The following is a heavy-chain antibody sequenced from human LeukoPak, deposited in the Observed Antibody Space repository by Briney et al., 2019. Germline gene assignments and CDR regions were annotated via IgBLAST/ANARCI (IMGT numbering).Heavy chain of an antibody. Sequence: SETLSLTCAVSGGSISSSNWWSWVRQPPGKGLEWIGEIYHSGSTNYNPSLKSRVTISVDTSKNQFPLKLSSVTAADTAVYYCARDDGGPDYYGSGSYDYWGQGTLVTVSS. CDR3: ARDDGGPDYYGSGSYDY. CDR1: GGSISSSNW. D-gene: IGHD3-10*01. J-gene: IGHJ4*02. V-gene: IGHV4-4*02. CDR2: IYHSGST.